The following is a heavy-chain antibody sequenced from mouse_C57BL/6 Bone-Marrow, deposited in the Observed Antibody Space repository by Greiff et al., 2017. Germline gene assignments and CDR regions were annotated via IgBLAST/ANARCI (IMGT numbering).Heavy chain of an antibody. J-gene: IGHJ3*01. CDR1: GFDIKDYY. D-gene: IGHD3-2*02. CDR3: AVEMGWGSSEY. V-gene: IGHV14-2*01. Sequence: EVKVVESGAELVKPGASVKLSCTASGFDIKDYYLHSVKQRTEQGLAWIGRIDPAVGATKYAPNFPGKAPLTADPSSHTAYWKLSSLTSEDTAVDYCAVEMGWGSSEYWGQGSLVTVSA. CDR2: IDPAVGAT.